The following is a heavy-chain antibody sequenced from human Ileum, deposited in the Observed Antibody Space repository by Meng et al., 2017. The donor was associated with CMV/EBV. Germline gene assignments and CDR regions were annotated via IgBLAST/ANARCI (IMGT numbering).Heavy chain of an antibody. CDR2: IYYSGIT. CDR3: ARDRAIAAGGWFDS. V-gene: IGHV4-39*07. CDR1: GDPITSSPYY. Sequence: SETLSLTCTVSGDPITSSPYYWGWIRQSPGKGLEWIASIYYSGITNYNPSLQSRVTISVDTSKNQVSLKLTSVTAADTAVYYCARDRAIAAGGWFDSWGQGTQVTVSS. J-gene: IGHJ5*01. D-gene: IGHD6-13*01.